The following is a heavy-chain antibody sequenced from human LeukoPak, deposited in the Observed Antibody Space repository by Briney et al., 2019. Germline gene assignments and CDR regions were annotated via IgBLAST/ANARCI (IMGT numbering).Heavy chain of an antibody. J-gene: IGHJ4*02. D-gene: IGHD6-13*01. CDR1: AYSISSGYY. V-gene: IGHV4-38-2*02. Sequence: PSETLSLTCTVSAYSISSGYYWGWIRQPPGKGLEWIGRVYTSGSTNYNPSLKSRVTISVDTSKNQFSLKLSSVTAADTAVYYCARTVSSSWSYGYWGQGTLVTVSS. CDR3: ARTVSSSWSYGY. CDR2: VYTSGST.